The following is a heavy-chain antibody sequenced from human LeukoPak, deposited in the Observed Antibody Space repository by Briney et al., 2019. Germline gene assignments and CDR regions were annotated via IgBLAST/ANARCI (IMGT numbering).Heavy chain of an antibody. Sequence: SETLSLTCAVSGGSISSGSYYWGWIRQPPGKGLEWIGTIYYSGSAYYNPPLKSRATLSIDTSTNQSSLKLSSVTAADTAVYFCARRAGAGYSDYWGQGTLVTVSS. V-gene: IGHV4-39*01. CDR3: ARRAGAGYSDY. D-gene: IGHD5-24*01. J-gene: IGHJ4*02. CDR1: GGSISSGSYY. CDR2: IYYSGSA.